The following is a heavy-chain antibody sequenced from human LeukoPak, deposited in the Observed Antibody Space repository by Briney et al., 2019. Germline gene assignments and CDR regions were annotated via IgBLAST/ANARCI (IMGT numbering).Heavy chain of an antibody. Sequence: GGSLRLSCAASGFTVSSSHMNCVRQAPGKGLEWVSIIYSGGSTSYADSVKGRFIISRDNSKNTLYLQMNSLRAEDTAVYYCARRSPIAGAGPRRLEDWGQGTLVTVSS. J-gene: IGHJ4*02. CDR1: GFTVSSSH. CDR2: IYSGGST. D-gene: IGHD6-13*01. CDR3: ARRSPIAGAGPRRLED. V-gene: IGHV3-53*01.